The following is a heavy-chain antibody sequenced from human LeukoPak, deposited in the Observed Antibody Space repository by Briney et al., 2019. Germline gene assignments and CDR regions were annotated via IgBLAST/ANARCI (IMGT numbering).Heavy chain of an antibody. CDR1: GFTFSSHN. Sequence: PGGSLRLSCAASGFTFSSHNMIWVRQAPGKGLEWVSYISPGSSTIYYADPLKGRFTISRDNAKNSLFLQMNSLRAEDTAVYYCARYDYSGSYLDNWGQGTLVTVSS. CDR2: ISPGSSTI. D-gene: IGHD1-26*01. V-gene: IGHV3-48*01. J-gene: IGHJ4*02. CDR3: ARYDYSGSYLDN.